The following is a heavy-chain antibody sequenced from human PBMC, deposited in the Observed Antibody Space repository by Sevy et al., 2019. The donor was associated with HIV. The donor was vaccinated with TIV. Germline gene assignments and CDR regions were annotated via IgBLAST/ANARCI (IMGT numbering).Heavy chain of an antibody. CDR1: GFTFSTCG. V-gene: IGHV3-30*18. CDR2: ISYDRIKT. D-gene: IGHD1-1*01. J-gene: IGHJ4*02. CDR3: AKDREWYNYAPSDY. Sequence: GGSLRLSCAASGFTFSTCGMHWVRQAPGKGLEWVAVISYDRIKTYYADSMKGRFTISRDNSKNTLYLQMNSLRPEDTAVYYCAKDREWYNYAPSDYWGLGTLVTVSS.